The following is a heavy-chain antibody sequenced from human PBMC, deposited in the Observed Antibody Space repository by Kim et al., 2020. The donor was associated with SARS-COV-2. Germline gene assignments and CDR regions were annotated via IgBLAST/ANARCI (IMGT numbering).Heavy chain of an antibody. CDR2: ISWNSGSI. Sequence: GGSLRLSCAASGFTFDDYAMHWVRQAPGKGLEWVSGISWNSGSIGYADSVKGRFTISRDNAKNSLYLQMNSLRAEDTALYYCAKEMTGYLGDAFDIWGQGTMVTVSS. CDR1: GFTFDDYA. V-gene: IGHV3-9*01. J-gene: IGHJ3*02. D-gene: IGHD3-9*01. CDR3: AKEMTGYLGDAFDI.